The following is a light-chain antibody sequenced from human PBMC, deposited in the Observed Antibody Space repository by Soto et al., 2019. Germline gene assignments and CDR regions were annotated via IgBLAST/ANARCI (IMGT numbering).Light chain of an antibody. CDR3: QQYNNWTPYT. Sequence: EIVMTQSPATLSVSPGDRATVSCRASQSISSNLAWYQHRPGQAPRLRIYGASTRATGIPDRFSGSGSGAEFTLTISNLQSEDFAVYYCQQYNNWTPYTFGQGTKVDIK. CDR1: QSISSN. V-gene: IGKV3-15*01. CDR2: GAS. J-gene: IGKJ2*01.